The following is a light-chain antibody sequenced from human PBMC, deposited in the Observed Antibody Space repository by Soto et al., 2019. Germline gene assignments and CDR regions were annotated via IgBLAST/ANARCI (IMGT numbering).Light chain of an antibody. CDR2: EVV. CDR3: KSYAGSNTYV. J-gene: IGLJ1*01. CDR1: KSDIGVYDF. Sequence: QSVLTRPPSASVSPGQSVTISCTGTKSDIGVYDFVSWYQHHPGKAPRLIIYEVVQRPSGVPDRFSGSKSGNTASLTVSGLQAADEADYFCKSYAGSNTYVFGSGTKVTVL. V-gene: IGLV2-8*01.